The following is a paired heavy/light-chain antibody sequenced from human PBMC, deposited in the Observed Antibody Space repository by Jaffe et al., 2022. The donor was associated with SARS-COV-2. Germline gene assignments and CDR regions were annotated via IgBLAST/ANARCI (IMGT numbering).Light chain of an antibody. Sequence: DIVMTQSPDPLAVSLGEGATINCKSSQSVLYSSNNKNYLAWYQQKPGQPPKLLIYWASTRESGVPDRFSGSGSGTDFTLTISSLQAEDVAVYYCQQYYSTPYTFGQGTKLEIK. V-gene: IGKV4-1*01. CDR3: QQYYSTPYT. J-gene: IGKJ2*01. CDR2: WAS. CDR1: QSVLYSSNNKNY.
Heavy chain of an antibody. CDR2: IDWDDEK. D-gene: IGHD3-22*01. V-gene: IGHV2-70*01. J-gene: IGHJ4*02. CDR1: GFSLSTSGMC. CDR3: ARRRFHDSSGYHNIFDY. Sequence: QVTLRESGPALVKPTQTLTLTCTFSGFSLSTSGMCLSWIRQPPGKALEWLALIDWDDEKSYSTSLKTRLTISKDTSKNQVVLTVTNVDPMDTATYYCARRRFHDSSGYHNIFDYWGQGTLVTVSS.